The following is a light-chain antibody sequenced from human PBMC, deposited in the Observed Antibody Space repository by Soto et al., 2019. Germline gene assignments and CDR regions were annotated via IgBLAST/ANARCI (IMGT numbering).Light chain of an antibody. Sequence: EIMLTQTPGTLSLSPGERATLSCRASQSVRSSYVAWYQQKPGQPPRLLIYDASTRATGIPDRFTGSGSGTDFTLTINRLEADDFAVYYCQQYGSPPPYTFGQGTRVDIK. V-gene: IGKV3-20*01. J-gene: IGKJ2*01. CDR1: QSVRSSY. CDR3: QQYGSPPPYT. CDR2: DAS.